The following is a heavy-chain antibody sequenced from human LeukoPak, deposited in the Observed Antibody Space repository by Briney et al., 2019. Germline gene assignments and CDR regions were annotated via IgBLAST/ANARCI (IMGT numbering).Heavy chain of an antibody. CDR3: AKEWGVDYGLRY. CDR1: GFTFSSFE. D-gene: IGHD4-17*01. CDR2: ISSSGGST. Sequence: GGSLRLSCADPGFTFSSFEMNWVRQAPGGGLEWVSGISSSGGSTPHADSVKGRFTISRDNSKNILYLQMNSLRADDTAVYYCAKEWGVDYGLRYWGQGTLVTVSS. J-gene: IGHJ4*02. V-gene: IGHV3-23*01.